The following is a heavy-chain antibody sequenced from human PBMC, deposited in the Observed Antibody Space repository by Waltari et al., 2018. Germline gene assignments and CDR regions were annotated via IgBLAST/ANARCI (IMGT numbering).Heavy chain of an antibody. Sequence: QVQLQESGPGLVKPSETLSLTCAVSGYSISSGYYWGWIRQPPGKGLEWIGSIYHSGSTYYNPSLKSRVTISVDTSKNQFSLKLSSVTAADTAVYYCARDGTGAIKYFDYWGQGTLVTVSS. D-gene: IGHD3-10*01. CDR3: ARDGTGAIKYFDY. CDR1: GYSISSGYY. CDR2: IYHSGST. J-gene: IGHJ4*02. V-gene: IGHV4-38-2*02.